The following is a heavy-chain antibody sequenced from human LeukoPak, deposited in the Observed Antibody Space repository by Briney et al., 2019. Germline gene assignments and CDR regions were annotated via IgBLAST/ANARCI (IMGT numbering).Heavy chain of an antibody. CDR2: IIPILGIA. Sequence: GASVKVSCKASGGTFSSYTISWVRQAPGQGLEWMGRIIPILGIANYAQKFQGRVTITADESTSTAYMELSSLRSEDTAVYYCARPGIAVAGDADDAFDIWGQGTMVTVSS. CDR3: ARPGIAVAGDADDAFDI. D-gene: IGHD6-19*01. CDR1: GGTFSSYT. J-gene: IGHJ3*02. V-gene: IGHV1-69*02.